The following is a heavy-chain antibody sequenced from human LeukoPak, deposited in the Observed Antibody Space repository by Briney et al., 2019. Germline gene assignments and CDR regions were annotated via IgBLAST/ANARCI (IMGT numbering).Heavy chain of an antibody. J-gene: IGHJ4*02. CDR2: ISYDGSNK. D-gene: IGHD4-23*01. CDR3: ARDPTITPPNVTIGALNYFDY. V-gene: IGHV3-30*03. CDR1: GFTFSSYG. Sequence: GGSLRLSCAASGFTFSSYGMHWVRQAPGKGLEWVAVISYDGSNKYYADSVKGRFTISRDNSKNTLYLQMNSLRAEDTAVYYCARDPTITPPNVTIGALNYFDYWGQGTLVTVSS.